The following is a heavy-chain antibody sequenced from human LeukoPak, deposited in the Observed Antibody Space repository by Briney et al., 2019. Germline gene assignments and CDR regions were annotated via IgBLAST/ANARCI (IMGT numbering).Heavy chain of an antibody. D-gene: IGHD6-13*01. CDR3: ARAWGYSSSGPYNWFDP. CDR1: GFTFSSYW. Sequence: GGSLRLSCAASGFTFSSYWMSWVRQAPGKGLEWVANIKQDGSEKYYVDSVKGRFTISRDNAKNSLYLQMNSLRAEDTAVYYCARAWGYSSSGPYNWFDPWGQGTLVTVSS. J-gene: IGHJ5*02. V-gene: IGHV3-7*01. CDR2: IKQDGSEK.